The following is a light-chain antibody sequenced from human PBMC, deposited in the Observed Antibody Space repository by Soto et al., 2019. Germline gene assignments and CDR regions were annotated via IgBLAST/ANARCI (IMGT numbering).Light chain of an antibody. V-gene: IGKV3-20*01. Sequence: EIELPQSPATLSLSPGERATLSCRASQSVSSYYLAWYQQKPGQAPRLLIYAASSRATGIPDRFSGGGSGTDFTLTISRLEPEDFAVYYCQQCGSSPWTFGQGTKVDIK. CDR1: QSVSSYY. CDR3: QQCGSSPWT. J-gene: IGKJ1*01. CDR2: AAS.